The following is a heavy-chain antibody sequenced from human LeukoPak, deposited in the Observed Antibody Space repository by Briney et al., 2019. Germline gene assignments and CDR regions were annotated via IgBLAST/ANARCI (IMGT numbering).Heavy chain of an antibody. V-gene: IGHV3-48*04. D-gene: IGHD7-27*01. CDR2: TSSSTETR. CDR3: ARSSKGDWGLDY. J-gene: IGHJ4*02. CDR1: AFMFSSYS. Sequence: GGSLRLSCAASAFMFSSYSMNWVRQAPGKGLEWLSYTSSSTETRYYADSVKGRFTISRDNAKNALYLQMNSLRVEDTAVYYCARSSKGDWGLDYWGQGTPVTVSS.